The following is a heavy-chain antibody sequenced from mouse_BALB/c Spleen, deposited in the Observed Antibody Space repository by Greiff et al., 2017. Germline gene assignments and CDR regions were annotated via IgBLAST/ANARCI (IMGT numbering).Heavy chain of an antibody. D-gene: IGHD4-1*01. CDR3: ARRGLGRDFDV. CDR1: GYTFSSYW. J-gene: IGHJ1*01. Sequence: QVQLQQSGAELMKPGASVKISCKATGYTFSSYWIEWVKQRPGHGLEWIGEILPGSGSTNYNEKFKGKATFTADTSSNTAYMQLSSLTSEDSAVYYCARRGLGRDFDVWGAGTTVTVSS. CDR2: ILPGSGST. V-gene: IGHV1-9*01.